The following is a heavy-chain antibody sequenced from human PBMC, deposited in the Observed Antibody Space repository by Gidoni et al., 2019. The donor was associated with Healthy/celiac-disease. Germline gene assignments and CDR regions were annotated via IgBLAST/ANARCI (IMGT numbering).Heavy chain of an antibody. Sequence: EVQLVESGGDLVQPGGSLRLSCEASGFTCSNYDMHWVRQAAGKGLEWVSTIGTGGDTYYPDSVKGRFTISRENAKHSLYLQMNSLRAGDTAVYYCARGGDSSGWYDNWFDPWGQGTLVTVSS. CDR1: GFTCSNYD. CDR2: IGTGGDT. J-gene: IGHJ5*02. D-gene: IGHD6-19*01. CDR3: ARGGDSSGWYDNWFDP. V-gene: IGHV3-13*01.